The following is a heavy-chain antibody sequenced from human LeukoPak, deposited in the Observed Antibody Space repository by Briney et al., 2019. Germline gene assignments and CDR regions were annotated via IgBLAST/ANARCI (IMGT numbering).Heavy chain of an antibody. CDR2: ISGSGGST. CDR3: AKTFPYYYDSSGYYSGDYYYYGMDV. J-gene: IGHJ6*02. CDR1: GFTFSIYA. V-gene: IGHV3-23*01. D-gene: IGHD3-22*01. Sequence: GGSLRLSCAAFGFTFSIYAMSWVRQAPGKGLEWVSAISGSGGSTYYADSVKGRFTISRDNSKNTLYLQMNSLRAEDTAVYYCAKTFPYYYDSSGYYSGDYYYYGMDVWGQGTTVTVSS.